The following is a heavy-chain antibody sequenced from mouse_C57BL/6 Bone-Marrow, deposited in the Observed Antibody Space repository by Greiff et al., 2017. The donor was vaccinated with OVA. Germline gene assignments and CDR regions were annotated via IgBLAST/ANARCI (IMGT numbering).Heavy chain of an antibody. D-gene: IGHD1-1*01. CDR1: GFTFSDYG. J-gene: IGHJ2*01. CDR2: ISSGSSTI. CDR3: AKSTVDY. V-gene: IGHV5-17*01. Sequence: EVKLMESGGGLVKPGGSLKLSCAASGFTFSDYGMHWVRQAPEKGLEWVAYISSGSSTIYYADTVKGRFTISRDNAKNTLFLQMTSLRSEDTAMYYCAKSTVDYWGQGTTLTVSS.